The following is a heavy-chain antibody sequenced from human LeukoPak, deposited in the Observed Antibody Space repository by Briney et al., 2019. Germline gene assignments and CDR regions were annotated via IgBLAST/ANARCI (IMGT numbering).Heavy chain of an antibody. CDR2: LFYDDDE. J-gene: IGHJ4*02. CDR3: AYSPNLFSGYCLNY. D-gene: IGHD3-22*01. CDR1: GFSLSTREVV. V-gene: IGHV2-5*02. Sequence: SGPTLVKPTQTLTLTCTFSGFSLSTREVVVGWIRQPPGKALEWLAILFYDDDERYSPSLKGRLTVTKDTSRNQVVLTMTNMEPVDTATYYCAYSPNLFSGYCLNYGGQGPRVTVS.